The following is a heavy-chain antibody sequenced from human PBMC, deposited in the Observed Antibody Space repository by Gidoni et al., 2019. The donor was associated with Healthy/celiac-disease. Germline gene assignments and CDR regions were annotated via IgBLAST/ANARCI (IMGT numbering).Heavy chain of an antibody. CDR1: GYTFTSYA. CDR3: ARVAGYCSGGSCPTNYYFDY. V-gene: IGHV1-3*01. D-gene: IGHD2-15*01. Sequence: QVQLVQSGAEVKKPGASVKVSCKASGYTFTSYAMHWVRQAPGQRLEWMGWINAGNGNTKYSQKFQGRVTITRDTSASTAYMELSSLRSEDTAVYYCARVAGYCSGGSCPTNYYFDYWGQGTLVTVSS. CDR2: INAGNGNT. J-gene: IGHJ4*02.